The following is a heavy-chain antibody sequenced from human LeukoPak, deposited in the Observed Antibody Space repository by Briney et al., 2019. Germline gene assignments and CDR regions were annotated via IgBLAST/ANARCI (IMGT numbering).Heavy chain of an antibody. CDR1: GYTSTGFY. CDR3: ARPLTTSGWYFDL. CDR2: INPNSGGT. D-gene: IGHD1-14*01. J-gene: IGHJ2*01. V-gene: IGHV1-2*02. Sequence: ASVKVSCKASGYTSTGFYIHWVRQAPGQGLEWMGWINPNSGGTNYAQKFQGRVTMTRDTSISTAYMELSSLRSDDTAIYYCARPLTTSGWYFDLWGRGTLVTVSS.